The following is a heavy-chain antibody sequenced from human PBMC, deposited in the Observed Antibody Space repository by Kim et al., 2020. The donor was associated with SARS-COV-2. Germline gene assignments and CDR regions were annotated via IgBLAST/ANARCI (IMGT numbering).Heavy chain of an antibody. CDR2: ITSRSTYI. CDR1: GFTFSSYS. CDR3: VRGGKYFDL. D-gene: IGHD3-10*01. Sequence: GGSLRLSCAGSGFTFSSYSMNWVRQAPGKGLEWVSSITSRSTYIYYADSVKGRFTISRDNAKNSLSLQMNSLRAEDAAVYYCVRGGKYFDLWGRGTLVTVSS. J-gene: IGHJ2*01. V-gene: IGHV3-21*01.